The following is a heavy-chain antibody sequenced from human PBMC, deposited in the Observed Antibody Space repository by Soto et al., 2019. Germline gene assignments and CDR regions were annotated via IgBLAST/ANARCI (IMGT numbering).Heavy chain of an antibody. J-gene: IGHJ6*02. Sequence: QVHLVQPGAEGKSLGPWLKSSSKASGATSGTIAIAWGQQAPGQGLEWMGGVIPIFATANYAQKFQGRLTITADESTSTAYMELSSLRSEDTAVYYCARVSRGYYDGTDVWGQGTTVTVSS. CDR1: GATSGTIA. D-gene: IGHD3-3*01. CDR3: ARVSRGYYDGTDV. V-gene: IGHV1-69*01. CDR2: VIPIFATA.